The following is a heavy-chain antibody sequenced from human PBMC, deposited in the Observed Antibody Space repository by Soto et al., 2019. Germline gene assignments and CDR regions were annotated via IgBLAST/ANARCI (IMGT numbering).Heavy chain of an antibody. Sequence: EVQLVESGGGLVQPGRSLRLSCAASGFTFDDYAMHWVRQAPGKGLEWVSGISWNSGSIGYADSVKGRFTISRDNAKNSLYLQMNSLRAEETALYYCAKDSGYNWNDVLGGSFDYWGQGTLVTVSS. CDR2: ISWNSGSI. V-gene: IGHV3-9*01. D-gene: IGHD1-20*01. J-gene: IGHJ4*02. CDR1: GFTFDDYA. CDR3: AKDSGYNWNDVLGGSFDY.